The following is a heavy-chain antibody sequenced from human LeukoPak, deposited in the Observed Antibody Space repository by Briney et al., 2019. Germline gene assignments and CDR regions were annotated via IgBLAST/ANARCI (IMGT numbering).Heavy chain of an antibody. V-gene: IGHV4-59*01. Sequence: SETLSLTCTVSGGSISSYYWSWIRQPPGKGLEWIGYIYYSGSTNYNPSLKSRVTISVDTSKNQFSLKLSSVTAVDTAVYYCARDDILTGYPLDYWGQGTLVTVSS. J-gene: IGHJ4*02. CDR3: ARDDILTGYPLDY. D-gene: IGHD3-9*01. CDR1: GGSISSYY. CDR2: IYYSGST.